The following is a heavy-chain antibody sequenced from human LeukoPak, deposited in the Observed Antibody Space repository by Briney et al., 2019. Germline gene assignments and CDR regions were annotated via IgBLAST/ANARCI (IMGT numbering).Heavy chain of an antibody. CDR2: IYHSGST. D-gene: IGHD5-24*01. V-gene: IGHV4-38-2*02. CDR1: GYSISSGYY. Sequence: SETLSLTCTVSGYSISSGYYWGWIRQPPGKGLEWIGSIYHSGSTYYNPSLKSRVTISVDTSKNRFSLKLSSVTAADTAVYYCARDLRVEAFDIWGQGTMVTVSS. J-gene: IGHJ3*02. CDR3: ARDLRVEAFDI.